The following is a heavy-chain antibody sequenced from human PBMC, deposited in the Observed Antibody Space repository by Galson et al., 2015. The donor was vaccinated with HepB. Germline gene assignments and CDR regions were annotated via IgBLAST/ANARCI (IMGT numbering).Heavy chain of an antibody. CDR2: MNPNSGNT. CDR1: GYTFTSYD. J-gene: IGHJ6*03. V-gene: IGHV1-8*01. Sequence: SVKVSCKASGYTFTSYDINWVRQATGQGLEWMGWMNPNSGNTGYAQKFQGRVTMTRNTSISTAYMELSSLRSEDTAVYYCARATRYYYYMDVWGKGTTVTVSS. CDR3: ARATRYYYYMDV.